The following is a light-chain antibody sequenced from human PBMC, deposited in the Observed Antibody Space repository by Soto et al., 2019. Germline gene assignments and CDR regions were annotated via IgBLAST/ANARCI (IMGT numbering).Light chain of an antibody. CDR2: GNS. V-gene: IGLV1-40*01. CDR1: SSNIGAGYD. J-gene: IGLJ2*01. CDR3: HCYDSSRSGSGV. Sequence: QSVLTQPPSVSGAPGQRVTISCTGSSSNIGAGYDVHWYQQLPGTAPKLLIYGNSNRPSGVPDRFSGSKSGTSASLAITGLQAEEEADYYYHCYDSSRSGSGVFGGGTKLTVL.